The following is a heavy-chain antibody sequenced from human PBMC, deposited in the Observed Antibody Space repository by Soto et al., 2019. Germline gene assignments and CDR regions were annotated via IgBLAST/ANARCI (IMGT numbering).Heavy chain of an antibody. D-gene: IGHD2-21*01. CDR1: GGSISSGGYS. J-gene: IGHJ4*02. CDR3: ARGNVVAIDY. CDR2: IYHSGST. Sequence: QLQLQESGSGLVKPSQTLSLTCAVSGGSISSGGYSWSWIRQPPGKGLEWIGYIYHSGSTYYNPSLKRRVTIALVRSKNQFCRKLSSVTAADTAVYYCARGNVVAIDYWGQGTLVTVSS. V-gene: IGHV4-30-2*01.